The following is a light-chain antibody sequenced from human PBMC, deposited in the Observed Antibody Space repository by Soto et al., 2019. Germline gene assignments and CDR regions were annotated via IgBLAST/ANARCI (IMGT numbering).Light chain of an antibody. CDR3: QQYASWPLT. J-gene: IGKJ4*01. CDR2: GAS. CDR1: QSVNSN. V-gene: IGKV3-15*01. Sequence: ETVMTQSPATLSVSPGERATLSCRASQSVNSNLAWYQQESGQPPRLLVFGASTRATGVPARFSGSGSGTEFTLTISGLQSEDFAVYFCQQYASWPLTFGGGTKAEI.